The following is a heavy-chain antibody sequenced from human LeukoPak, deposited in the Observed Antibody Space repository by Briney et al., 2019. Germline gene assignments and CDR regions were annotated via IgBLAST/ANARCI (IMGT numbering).Heavy chain of an antibody. CDR1: GFTFGDYA. D-gene: IGHD6-19*01. Sequence: GGSLRLSCTGSGFTFGDYALSWVRQAPGKGLEWVGFIGSKAYTGTTDYAASVKGRFTVSRDDSKSIAYLQMNSLKTEDTAVYYCTRALRMAVAGIRYYFDYWGQGTLVTASS. J-gene: IGHJ4*02. CDR3: TRALRMAVAGIRYYFDY. CDR2: IGSKAYTGTT. V-gene: IGHV3-49*04.